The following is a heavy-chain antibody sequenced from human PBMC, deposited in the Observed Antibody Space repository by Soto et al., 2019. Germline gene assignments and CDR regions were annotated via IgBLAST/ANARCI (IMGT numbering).Heavy chain of an antibody. CDR1: GFTFSNAW. CDR3: TTDSPDFWSGYYYGMDV. J-gene: IGHJ6*02. D-gene: IGHD3-3*01. Sequence: GGSLRLSCAASGFTFSNAWMNWVRQAPGKGLEWVGRIKSKTDGGTTDYAAPVKGRFTISRDDSKNTLYLQMNSLKTEDTAVYYCTTDSPDFWSGYYYGMDVWGQGTTVTVSS. V-gene: IGHV3-15*07. CDR2: IKSKTDGGTT.